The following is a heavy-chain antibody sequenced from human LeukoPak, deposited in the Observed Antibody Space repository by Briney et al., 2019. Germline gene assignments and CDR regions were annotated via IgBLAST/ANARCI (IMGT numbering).Heavy chain of an antibody. CDR1: GFTFSSYS. Sequence: GGSLRLSCAASGFTFSSYSMNWVRQAPGKGLEWVSYISSSSSTIYYADSVKGRFTISRDNAKNSLYLQMNSLRAEDTAVYYCARASPPDYYDSSGSFDYWGQGTLVTVSS. J-gene: IGHJ4*02. D-gene: IGHD3-22*01. CDR2: ISSSSSTI. V-gene: IGHV3-48*04. CDR3: ARASPPDYYDSSGSFDY.